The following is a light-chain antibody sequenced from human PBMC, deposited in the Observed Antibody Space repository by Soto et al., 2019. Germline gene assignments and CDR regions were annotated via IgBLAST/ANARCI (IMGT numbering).Light chain of an antibody. Sequence: DIPMTQSPCSLSACVGEGVTLTWLASQSISSYLNWYQQKPGKAPKLLIYAASSLQSGVPSRFSGSGSGTDFTLTISSLQPEAFATYYCQQSYSTPLTFGGGTRWIS. V-gene: IGKV1-39*01. CDR3: QQSYSTPLT. J-gene: IGKJ4*01. CDR2: AAS. CDR1: QSISSY.